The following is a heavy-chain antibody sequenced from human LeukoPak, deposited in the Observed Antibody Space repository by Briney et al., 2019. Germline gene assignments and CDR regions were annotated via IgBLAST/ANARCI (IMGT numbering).Heavy chain of an antibody. V-gene: IGHV3-23*01. D-gene: IGHD6-6*01. J-gene: IGHJ6*02. CDR3: AKVGIAARSFDYYYGMDV. CDR2: ISGSGGST. CDR1: GFTVSSNY. Sequence: PGGSLRLSCAASGFTVSSNYMSWVRQAPGKGLEWVSAISGSGGSTYYADSVKGRFTISRDNSKNTLYLQMNSLRAEDTAVYYCAKVGIAARSFDYYYGMDVWGQGTTVTVSS.